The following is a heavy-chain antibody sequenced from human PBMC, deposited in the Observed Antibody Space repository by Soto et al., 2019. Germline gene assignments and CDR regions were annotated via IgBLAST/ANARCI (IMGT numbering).Heavy chain of an antibody. CDR3: ARGEYSSSWYSLDY. CDR1: GGSISSGGYY. CDR2: IYYSGST. D-gene: IGHD6-13*01. V-gene: IGHV4-31*03. Sequence: QVQLQESGPGLVKPSQTLSLTCTVSGGSISSGGYYWSWIRQHPGKGLEWVGYIYYSGSTYYNPSLKRRVTISVDTSKNQFSLKLSSVTAADTAVYYCARGEYSSSWYSLDYWGQGTLVTVSS. J-gene: IGHJ4*02.